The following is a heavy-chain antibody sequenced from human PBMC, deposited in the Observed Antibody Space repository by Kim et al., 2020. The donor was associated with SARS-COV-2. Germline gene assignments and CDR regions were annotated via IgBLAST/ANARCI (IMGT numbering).Heavy chain of an antibody. V-gene: IGHV3-15*01. CDR3: DNRITFVATGNNVFDV. D-gene: IGHD6-13*01. J-gene: IGHJ3*01. CDR1: GFTFSNAW. CDR2: TNSKTDAGTT. Sequence: GGSLRLSCAASGFTFSNAWMRWVRQAPGKGLEWVGRTNSKTDAGTTDYAATVKGRFTISRDESKITLYLQMNSLKNAATAVYYCDNRITFVATGNNVFDV.